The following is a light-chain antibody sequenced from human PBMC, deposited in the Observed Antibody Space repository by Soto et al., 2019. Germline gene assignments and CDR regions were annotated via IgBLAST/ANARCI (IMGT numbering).Light chain of an antibody. CDR1: QSVSSSY. Sequence: TLSPPTLSPAREESVTVLFMASQSVSSSYLAWYQQKPGQAPRLLIYGASSRATGIPDRFSGSGSGTDFTLTISRLEPEDFAVYYCQQYGSSPPLTFGGGTKVDIK. CDR3: QQYGSSPPLT. CDR2: GAS. J-gene: IGKJ4*01. V-gene: IGKV3-20*01.